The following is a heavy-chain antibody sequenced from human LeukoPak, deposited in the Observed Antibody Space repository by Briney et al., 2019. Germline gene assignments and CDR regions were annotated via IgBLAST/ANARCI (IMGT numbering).Heavy chain of an antibody. CDR2: INNRGGGT. J-gene: IGHJ4*02. CDR3: AREGAGDSGRYHSYIDL. D-gene: IGHD1-20*01. CDR1: GFTFSSLA. V-gene: IGHV3-23*01. Sequence: GGSLRLSCADSGFTFSSLAMSWVRPAPGKGLEWVSGINNRGGGTFYADSVQGRFTISRDDSKTTLYLDMNSLRAEDTAVYYCAREGAGDSGRYHSYIDLWGQGVLVTVSS.